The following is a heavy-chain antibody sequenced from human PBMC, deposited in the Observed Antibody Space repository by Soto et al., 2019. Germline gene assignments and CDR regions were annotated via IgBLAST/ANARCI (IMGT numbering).Heavy chain of an antibody. V-gene: IGHV3-23*01. CDR3: AKRRFGDPHYYGMDV. D-gene: IGHD3-10*01. J-gene: IGHJ6*02. Sequence: GGSLRLSCAASGFTFNSYAMSWVRQAPGKGLEWVSVIRSSGDSTYYADSVKGRFTISRDNSKNTLYLQMNSLRADDTAVYYCAKRRFGDPHYYGMDVWGQGTTVTVSS. CDR1: GFTFNSYA. CDR2: IRSSGDST.